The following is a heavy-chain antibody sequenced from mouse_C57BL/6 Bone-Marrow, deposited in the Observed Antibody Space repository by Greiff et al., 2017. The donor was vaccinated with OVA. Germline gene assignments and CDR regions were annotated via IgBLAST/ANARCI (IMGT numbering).Heavy chain of an antibody. J-gene: IGHJ3*01. Sequence: VQRVESGAELVRPGTSVKVSCKASGYAFTNYLIEWVKQRPGQGLEWIGVINPGSGGTNYNEKFKGKATLTADKSSSTAYMQLSSLTSEDSAVYFCARSFYYYGSRGFAYWGQGTLVTVSA. CDR3: ARSFYYYGSRGFAY. CDR2: INPGSGGT. D-gene: IGHD1-1*01. V-gene: IGHV1-54*01. CDR1: GYAFTNYL.